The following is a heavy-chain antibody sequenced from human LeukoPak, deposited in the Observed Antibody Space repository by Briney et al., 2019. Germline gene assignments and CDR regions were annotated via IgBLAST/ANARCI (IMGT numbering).Heavy chain of an antibody. V-gene: IGHV4-59*08. D-gene: IGHD4-17*01. CDR2: IYYSGST. CDR1: GGSISSSY. J-gene: IGHJ4*02. Sequence: SETLSFTCSVSGGSISSSYGSWIRQPPGKGLEGMGYIYYSGSTNYNPSLKSRVTISVDTSKNQFSLKLSSVTAADTAVYYCARHGGDYGDMYYFDYWGQGTLVTVSS. CDR3: ARHGGDYGDMYYFDY.